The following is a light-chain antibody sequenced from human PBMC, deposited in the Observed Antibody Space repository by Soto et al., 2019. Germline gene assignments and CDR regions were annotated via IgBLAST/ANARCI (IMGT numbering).Light chain of an antibody. CDR2: KAS. Sequence: IQMTQSTSTLSASVGDRVTITCRDSQSISSWLAWYQQKPGKAPKLLIYKASSLESGVPSRFSGSGSGTEFTLTISSLQPDDFATYYCQQYDSYPWTFGQGTKVDIK. CDR1: QSISSW. J-gene: IGKJ1*01. V-gene: IGKV1-5*03. CDR3: QQYDSYPWT.